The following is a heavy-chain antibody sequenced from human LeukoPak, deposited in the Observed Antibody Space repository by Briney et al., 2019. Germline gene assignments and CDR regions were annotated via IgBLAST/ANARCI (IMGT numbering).Heavy chain of an antibody. D-gene: IGHD4-23*01. Sequence: PGGSLRLSCAASGFTFSTYAMHWVRQAPGKGLEWVAVIWYDEVNKYYADSVTGRFTISRDNSKNTLYLQMNSLRAEDTAVYYCARDTNLYGGPRASGGCDYWGQGTLVTASS. CDR3: ARDTNLYGGPRASGGCDY. V-gene: IGHV3-33*01. J-gene: IGHJ4*02. CDR2: IWYDEVNK. CDR1: GFTFSTYA.